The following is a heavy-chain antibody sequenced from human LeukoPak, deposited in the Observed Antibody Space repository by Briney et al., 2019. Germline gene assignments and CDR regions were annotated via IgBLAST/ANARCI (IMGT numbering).Heavy chain of an antibody. CDR1: GYTFTSCA. V-gene: IGHV1-3*01. Sequence: ASVKVSCKASGYTFTSCAMHWVRQAPGQRLEWMGWINAGNGNTKYSQKFQGRVTITRDTSASTAYMELSSLRSEDTAVYYCARGSSGWPGTNWGQGTLVTVSS. CDR3: ARGSSGWPGTN. CDR2: INAGNGNT. D-gene: IGHD6-19*01. J-gene: IGHJ4*02.